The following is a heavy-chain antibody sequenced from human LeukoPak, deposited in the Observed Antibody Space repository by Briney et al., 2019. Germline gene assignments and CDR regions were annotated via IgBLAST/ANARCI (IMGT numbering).Heavy chain of an antibody. CDR3: ARQGYSYGPNWFDP. Sequence: SETLSLTCTVSGGSISSSSYYWGWIRQPPGKGLAWIGSIYYSGSTYYNPSLKSRVTISVDTSKNQFSLKLSSVTAADTAVYYCARQGYSYGPNWFDPWGQGTLVTVSS. CDR2: IYYSGST. D-gene: IGHD5-18*01. J-gene: IGHJ5*02. CDR1: GGSISSSSYY. V-gene: IGHV4-39*01.